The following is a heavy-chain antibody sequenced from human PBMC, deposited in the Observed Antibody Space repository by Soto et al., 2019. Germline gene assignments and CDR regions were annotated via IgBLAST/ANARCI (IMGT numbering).Heavy chain of an antibody. CDR1: GGSISSYY. J-gene: IGHJ4*02. CDR2: IYYSGST. D-gene: IGHD3-10*02. CDR3: ARLSRIMFGENDY. Sequence: SETLSLTCTVSGGSISSYYWSWIRQPPGKGLEWIGYIYYSGSTNYNPSLKSRVTISVDTSKNQFSLKLSSVTAADTAVYYCARLSRIMFGENDYWGQGTQVTVSS. V-gene: IGHV4-59*08.